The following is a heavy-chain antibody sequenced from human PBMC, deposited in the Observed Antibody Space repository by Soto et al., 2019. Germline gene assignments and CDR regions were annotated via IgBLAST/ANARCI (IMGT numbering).Heavy chain of an antibody. D-gene: IGHD2-15*01. Sequence: QVQLVESGGGVVQPGRSLRLSCAASGFTFSSYGMHWVRQAPGKGLEWVAVISYDGSNKYYADSVKGRFTISRDNSKNTLYLQVNSLRAEDTAVYYCAKRDRDAFDIWGQGTMVTVSS. CDR2: ISYDGSNK. V-gene: IGHV3-30*18. CDR1: GFTFSSYG. CDR3: AKRDRDAFDI. J-gene: IGHJ3*02.